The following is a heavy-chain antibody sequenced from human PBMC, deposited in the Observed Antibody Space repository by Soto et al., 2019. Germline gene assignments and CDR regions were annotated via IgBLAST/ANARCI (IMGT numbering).Heavy chain of an antibody. V-gene: IGHV4-31*02. D-gene: IGHD3-10*01. CDR2: IYYSGST. J-gene: IGHJ4*02. CDR1: GGSISSGGYY. Sequence: PSETLSLTWTVSGGSISSGGYYWSWIRQHPGKGLEWIGYIYYSGSTYYNPSLKSRVTISVDTSKNQFSLKLSSVTAADTAVYYCASLINAAFDFWGQGTLVTVSS. CDR3: ASLINAAFDF.